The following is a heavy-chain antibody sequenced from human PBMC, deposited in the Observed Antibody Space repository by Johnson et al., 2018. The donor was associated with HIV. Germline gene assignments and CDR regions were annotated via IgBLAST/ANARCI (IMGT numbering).Heavy chain of an antibody. J-gene: IGHJ3*02. CDR3: ARSPRIVVVVAATVGHAFDI. CDR1: GFTFSSYA. CDR2: ISYDGSNK. D-gene: IGHD2-15*01. V-gene: IGHV3-30-3*01. Sequence: QVHLVESGGGVVQPGRSLRLSCAASGFTFSSYAMHWVRQAPGKGLEWVAVISYDGSNKYYADPVKGRFTISRDNSKNTLYLQMNSLRAEDTAVYYCARSPRIVVVVAATVGHAFDIWGQGTMVTVSS.